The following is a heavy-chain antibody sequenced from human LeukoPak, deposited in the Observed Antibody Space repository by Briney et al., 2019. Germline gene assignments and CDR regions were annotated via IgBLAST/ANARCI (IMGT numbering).Heavy chain of an antibody. V-gene: IGHV3-30*02. Sequence: GGSLRLSCAASGFTFTSYGMHWVRQAPGKGLEWVALIQYDESSKSYVDSVKGRFTISRDNSKKMLYLQMNSLRAEDTALYYCASYDYWGQGTLVTVSS. CDR1: GFTFTSYG. CDR3: ASYDY. J-gene: IGHJ4*02. CDR2: IQYDESSK.